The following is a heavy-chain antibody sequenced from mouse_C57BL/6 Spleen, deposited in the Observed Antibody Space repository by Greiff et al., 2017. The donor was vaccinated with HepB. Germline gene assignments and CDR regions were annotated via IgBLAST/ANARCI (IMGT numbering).Heavy chain of an antibody. CDR2: IYPSDSET. V-gene: IGHV1-61*01. CDR3: ARGDGSSYDWYFDV. CDR1: GYTFTSYW. Sequence: VKLQQPGAELVRPGSSVKLSCKASGYTFTSYWMDWVKQRPGQGLEWIGNIYPSDSETHYNQKFKDKATLTVDKSSSTAYMQLSSLTSEDSAVYYCARGDGSSYDWYFDVWGTGTTVTVSS. D-gene: IGHD1-1*01. J-gene: IGHJ1*03.